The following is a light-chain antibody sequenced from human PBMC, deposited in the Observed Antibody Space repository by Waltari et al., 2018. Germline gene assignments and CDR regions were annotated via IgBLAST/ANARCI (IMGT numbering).Light chain of an antibody. J-gene: IGLJ2*01. Sequence: QSALTQPASVSGSPGQSITISCTGTSSDVGSYNLVSWYQQHPGKAPKLMIYEGRKRPQWFAKRCSGSKSGNTAALTISGLQAEDEADYYCCSYAGSSNYVVFGGGTKLTVL. CDR1: SSDVGSYNL. V-gene: IGLV2-23*01. CDR2: EGR. CDR3: CSYAGSSNYVV.